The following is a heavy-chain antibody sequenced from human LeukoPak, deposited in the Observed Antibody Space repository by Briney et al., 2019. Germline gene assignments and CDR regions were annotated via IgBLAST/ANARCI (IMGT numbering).Heavy chain of an antibody. V-gene: IGHV3-9*01. Sequence: GGSLRLSCAASGFTFDDYAMHWVRQAPGKGLEWVSGISWNSGSIGYADSVKGRFTISRDNAKNSLYLQMNSLRAEDTAVYYCASRASGSSEFDYWGQGTLVTVSS. CDR2: ISWNSGSI. CDR1: GFTFDDYA. CDR3: ASRASGSSEFDY. D-gene: IGHD1-26*01. J-gene: IGHJ4*02.